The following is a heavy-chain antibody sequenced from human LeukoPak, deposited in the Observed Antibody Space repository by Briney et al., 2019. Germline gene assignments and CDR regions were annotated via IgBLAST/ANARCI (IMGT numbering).Heavy chain of an antibody. D-gene: IGHD1-1*01. V-gene: IGHV3-33*01. CDR3: VRDPSGSGFAFDS. CDR1: GFIFSNAA. J-gene: IGHJ4*02. CDR2: IWFDGSNK. Sequence: GRSLRLSCAASGFIFSNAAMHWVRQAPGKGLEWVAVIWFDGSNKHYADSVKGRFTISRDNSEDTLYLQMNSLGDEDTAVYYCVRDPSGSGFAFDSWGQGALVTVSS.